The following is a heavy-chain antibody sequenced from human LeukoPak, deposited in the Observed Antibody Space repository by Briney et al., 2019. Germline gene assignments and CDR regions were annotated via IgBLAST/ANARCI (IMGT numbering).Heavy chain of an antibody. Sequence: PSETLSLTCAVYGVSFSGYYWSWIRQPPGKGLEWIGEINHSGSTNYNPSLKSRVTISVDTSKNQFSLKLSSVTAADTAVYYCARYDGGGSCYYFDYWGQGTLVTVSS. CDR3: ARYDGGGSCYYFDY. D-gene: IGHD2-15*01. V-gene: IGHV4-34*01. CDR1: GVSFSGYY. J-gene: IGHJ4*02. CDR2: INHSGST.